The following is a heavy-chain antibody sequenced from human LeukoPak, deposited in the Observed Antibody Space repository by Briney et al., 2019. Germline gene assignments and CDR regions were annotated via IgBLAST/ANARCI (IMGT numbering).Heavy chain of an antibody. V-gene: IGHV3-9*01. CDR3: AKGGYGSGSYLDY. Sequence: GGSLRLSCAASGFTLDEYAMHWVRQAPGKGLEWVSGISWNSGSIGYADSVKGRFTISRDNAKNSLYLQMNSLRAEDTALYYCAKGGYGSGSYLDYWGQGTLVTVSS. J-gene: IGHJ4*02. D-gene: IGHD3-10*01. CDR1: GFTLDEYA. CDR2: ISWNSGSI.